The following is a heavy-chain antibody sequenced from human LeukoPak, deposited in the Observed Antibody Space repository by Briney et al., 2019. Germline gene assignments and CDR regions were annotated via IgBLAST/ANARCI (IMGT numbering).Heavy chain of an antibody. J-gene: IGHJ4*02. CDR2: IKQDGSER. CDR1: GFTFSSYW. CDR3: ARDSTWQLDY. V-gene: IGHV3-7*03. Sequence: SGGSLRLSCAASGFTFSSYWMSWVRQAPGKGLEWVANIKQDGSERYYVDSVEGRFTISRDNTKNVLYLEMNSLRADDTAVYFCARDSTWQLDYWGQGTLITVSS. D-gene: IGHD5-12*01.